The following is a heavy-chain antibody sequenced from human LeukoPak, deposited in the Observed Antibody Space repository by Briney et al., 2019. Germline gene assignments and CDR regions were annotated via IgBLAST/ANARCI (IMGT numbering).Heavy chain of an antibody. CDR1: GLTFSSYA. V-gene: IGHV3-23*01. CDR3: ANGLLITFGGVIVIPNDAFDI. CDR2: ISGSGGST. Sequence: GGSLRLSCAASGLTFSSYAMSWVRQAPGKGLEWVSAISGSGGSTYYADSVKGRFTISRDNSKNTLYLQMNSLRAEDTAVYYCANGLLITFGGVIVIPNDAFDIWGQGTMVTVSS. J-gene: IGHJ3*02. D-gene: IGHD3-16*02.